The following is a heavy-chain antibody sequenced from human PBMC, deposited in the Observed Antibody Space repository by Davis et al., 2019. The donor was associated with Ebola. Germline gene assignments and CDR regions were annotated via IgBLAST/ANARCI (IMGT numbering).Heavy chain of an antibody. Sequence: SETLSLTCAVYGGSFSGYYWSWIRQAPGKGLEWIGEINHSGSTNYNPSLKSRVTISVDTSKNQFSLKLSSVTAADTAVYYCARYTGYSSGLFDYWGQGTLVTVSS. J-gene: IGHJ4*02. CDR3: ARYTGYSSGLFDY. V-gene: IGHV4-34*01. CDR2: INHSGST. D-gene: IGHD6-19*01. CDR1: GGSFSGYY.